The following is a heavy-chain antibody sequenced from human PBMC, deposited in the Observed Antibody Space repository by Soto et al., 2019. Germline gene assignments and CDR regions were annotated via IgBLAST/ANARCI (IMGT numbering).Heavy chain of an antibody. D-gene: IGHD6-13*01. Sequence: GGSLRLSCAASGFTFSSYAMHWVRQAPGKGLEWVAVISYDGSNKYYADSVKGRFTISRDNSKNTLYLQMNSLRAEDTAVYYWARDRAAAGHTRHYYYGMDVWGQGTTVTVSS. V-gene: IGHV3-30-3*01. CDR3: ARDRAAAGHTRHYYYGMDV. J-gene: IGHJ6*02. CDR2: ISYDGSNK. CDR1: GFTFSSYA.